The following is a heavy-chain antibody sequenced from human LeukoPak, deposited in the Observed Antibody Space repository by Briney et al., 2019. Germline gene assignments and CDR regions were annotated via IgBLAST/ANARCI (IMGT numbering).Heavy chain of an antibody. CDR2: FYFGGST. CDR3: TTTNGFSYGFFDS. V-gene: IGHV4-39*02. Sequence: PETLSLSCTVSGGSPTRIRSYWGWIRHPPLKGLEWIGSFYFGGSTYNNTPLKGLATTSLDTSKNHFFPNLTSVTPAATAVYFCTTTNGFSYGFFDSWGEGMLVTVSS. CDR1: GGSPTRIRSY. J-gene: IGHJ4*02. D-gene: IGHD5-18*01.